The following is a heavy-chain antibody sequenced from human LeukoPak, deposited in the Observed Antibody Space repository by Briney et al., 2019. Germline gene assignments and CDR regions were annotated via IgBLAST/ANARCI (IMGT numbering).Heavy chain of an antibody. V-gene: IGHV3-7*03. J-gene: IGHJ3*02. CDR2: IDQDGSEK. D-gene: IGHD3-22*01. Sequence: GGSLRLSCAASAFTFSSYWISWVCQTPGHGRELVANIDQDGSEKYYVESMKGRLTNSRDTAKSSLYLQMNSLRAEDTAVYYCARDYYSYSRGSWAFDIWGQGTMVTVSS. CDR3: ARDYYSYSRGSWAFDI. CDR1: AFTFSSYW.